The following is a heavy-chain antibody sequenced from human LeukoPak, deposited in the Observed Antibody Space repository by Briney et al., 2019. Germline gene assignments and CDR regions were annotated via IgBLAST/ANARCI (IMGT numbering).Heavy chain of an antibody. V-gene: IGHV3-30-3*01. CDR2: ISYDGSIK. Sequence: PGGSLRLSCAASGFTFSAHSMHWVRQPPGKGLEWVAFISYDGSIKYYADSVKGRFTISRDNAKNSLYLQMNSLRAEDTAVYYCARDRRYYGMDVWGQGTTVTVS. J-gene: IGHJ6*02. CDR3: ARDRRYYGMDV. CDR1: GFTFSAHS.